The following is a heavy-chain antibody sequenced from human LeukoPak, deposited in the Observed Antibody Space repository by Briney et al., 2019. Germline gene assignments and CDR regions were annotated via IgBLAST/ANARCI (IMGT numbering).Heavy chain of an antibody. Sequence: SETLSLTCAVYGGSFSGYCWSWIRQPPGKGLEWIGEINHSGSTNYNPSLKSRVTISVDTSKNQFSLKLSSVTAADTAVYYCARVHYYDSSGSLDYWGQGTLVTVSS. V-gene: IGHV4-34*01. CDR3: ARVHYYDSSGSLDY. CDR1: GGSFSGYC. CDR2: INHSGST. D-gene: IGHD3-22*01. J-gene: IGHJ4*02.